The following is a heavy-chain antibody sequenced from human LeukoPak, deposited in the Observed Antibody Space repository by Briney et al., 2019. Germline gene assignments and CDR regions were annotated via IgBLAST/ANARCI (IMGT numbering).Heavy chain of an antibody. CDR2: IYSGGST. J-gene: IGHJ6*02. CDR3: TRDPRDYGMDV. CDR1: GFTFSSYA. Sequence: GGSLRLSCAASGFTFSSYAMSWVRQAPGKGLEWVSVIYSGGSTYYADSVKGRFTISRDNSKNTLYLQMNSLRAEDTAVYYCTRDPRDYGMDVWGQGTTVTVSS. V-gene: IGHV3-66*01.